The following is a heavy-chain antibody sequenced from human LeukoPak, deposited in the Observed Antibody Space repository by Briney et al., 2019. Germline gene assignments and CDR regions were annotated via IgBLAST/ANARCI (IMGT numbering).Heavy chain of an antibody. Sequence: QAGGSLRLSCAASGFTFSSYAMHWVRQAPGKGLEWVAVISYDGSNKYYADSVKGRFTISRDNSKNTLYLQMNSLRAEDTAVYYCARPYYYDSSGYYHPVYYYGMDVWGQGTTVTVSS. V-gene: IGHV3-30-3*01. D-gene: IGHD3-22*01. CDR1: GFTFSSYA. J-gene: IGHJ6*02. CDR2: ISYDGSNK. CDR3: ARPYYYDSSGYYHPVYYYGMDV.